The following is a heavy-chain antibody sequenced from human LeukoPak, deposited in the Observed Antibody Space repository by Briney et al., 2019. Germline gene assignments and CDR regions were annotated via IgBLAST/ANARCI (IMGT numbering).Heavy chain of an antibody. CDR3: TTRSGDFWSGFVN. CDR2: FDPEEAKM. J-gene: IGHJ4*02. CDR1: VNTLSELS. D-gene: IGHD3-3*01. V-gene: IGHV1-24*01. Sequence: ASVTVSSTVSVNTLSELSIQWVRQAPGKRLECVGGFDPEEAKMVYAQNFQGRVTMTEDTSTQTAYMELSGLTSGDTAVYYCTTRSGDFWSGFVNWGQGTLVTVSS.